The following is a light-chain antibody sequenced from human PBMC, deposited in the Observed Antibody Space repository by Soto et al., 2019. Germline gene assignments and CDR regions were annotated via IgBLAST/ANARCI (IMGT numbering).Light chain of an antibody. CDR2: GAS. V-gene: IGKV1-39*01. CDR1: RGIATS. Sequence: DIQMTQSPSSLSASPGDTVSFTCRASRGIATSVSWYQQKPGAAPKLLIYGASTLQSGVTSRFSGSGSVTDFTLTISGLQPEDFATYFCQQTFSTPPYTFGQGTRLQIK. J-gene: IGKJ2*01. CDR3: QQTFSTPPYT.